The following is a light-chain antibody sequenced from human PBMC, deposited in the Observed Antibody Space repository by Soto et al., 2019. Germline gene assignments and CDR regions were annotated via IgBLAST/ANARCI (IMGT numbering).Light chain of an antibody. V-gene: IGLV2-14*01. J-gene: IGLJ3*02. Sequence: QSALTQPASVYGSPGQSITISCNGTSSDVGGYNYVSWYQQHPGKAPKLMIYEVSKRPSGVSNRFSGSKSGNTASLTISGLQAEDEADYYCSSYTSSSTRVFGGGTKLTVL. CDR3: SSYTSSSTRV. CDR2: EVS. CDR1: SSDVGGYNY.